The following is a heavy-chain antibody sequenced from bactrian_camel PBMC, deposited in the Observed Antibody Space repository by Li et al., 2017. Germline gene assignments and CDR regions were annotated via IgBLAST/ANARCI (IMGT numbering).Heavy chain of an antibody. CDR1: ATALMY. Sequence: HVQLVESGGGSAQPGGSLALSCSASATALMYMGWFRQAPGKEREGVASIDADGEASYADSVKGRFTVSRDNAKNTLYPQMNSLKPEDTAMNYCAARRRSVWGCPIRVQEYNNWGRGTQVTVS. V-gene: IGHV3S55*01. CDR2: IDADGEA. CDR3: AARRRSVWGCPIRVQEYNN. D-gene: IGHD3*01. J-gene: IGHJ4*01.